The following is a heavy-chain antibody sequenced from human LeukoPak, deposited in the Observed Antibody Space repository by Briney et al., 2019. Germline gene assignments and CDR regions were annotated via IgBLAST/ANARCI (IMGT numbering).Heavy chain of an antibody. CDR2: ISGSGGST. V-gene: IGHV3-23*01. J-gene: IGHJ4*02. D-gene: IGHD3-9*01. CDR3: AGHLRYFDWFDY. Sequence: GGSLRLSCAASGFTFSSYAMSWVRQAPGKGLEWVSAISGSGGSTYYADSVKGRFTISRDNSKNTPYLQMNSLRAEDTAVYYCAGHLRYFDWFDYWGQGTLVTVSS. CDR1: GFTFSSYA.